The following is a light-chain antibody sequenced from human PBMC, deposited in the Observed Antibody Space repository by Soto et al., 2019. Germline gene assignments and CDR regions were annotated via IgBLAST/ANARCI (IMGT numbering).Light chain of an antibody. CDR3: QHYNSYSKA. V-gene: IGKV1-5*03. Sequence: DIQMTQSPSTLSGSVGDRVTITCRASQTISSWLAWYQQKPGKAPKLLIYKASTLKSGVPSTFSGSGTGTEFTLTISRLQPEDFAPYYCQHYNSYSKAFGQGTKVKLK. J-gene: IGKJ1*01. CDR1: QTISSW. CDR2: KAS.